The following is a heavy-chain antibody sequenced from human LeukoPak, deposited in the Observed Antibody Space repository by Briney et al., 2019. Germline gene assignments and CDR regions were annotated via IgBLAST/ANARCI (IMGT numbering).Heavy chain of an antibody. CDR2: INSGGDYK. J-gene: IGHJ4*02. V-gene: IGHV3-21*01. CDR3: ARGHYDVLASSYKWTPDY. D-gene: IGHD3-9*01. CDR1: GFTFNTFN. Sequence: PGGSLRLSCASSGFTFNTFNMNWFRQAPGKGLEWVSSINSGGDYKYYADSVKGRFTTSRDNAKNSLSLQLITLRVEDTAIYYCARGHYDVLASSYKWTPDYWGQGTLVTVSS.